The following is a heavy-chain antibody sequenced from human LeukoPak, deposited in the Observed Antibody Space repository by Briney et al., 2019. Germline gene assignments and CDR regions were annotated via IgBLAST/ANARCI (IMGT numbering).Heavy chain of an antibody. D-gene: IGHD6-19*01. CDR1: GFTVSRFD. CDR3: ARADTSGWYKSGFDY. CDR2: ISIAGDT. Sequence: GGSLRLSCAASGFTVSRFDIHWVRQGARKGLEWVSGISIAGDTYYPDSVKGRFTISRENAKNSMYLQMNSLRVEDTAVYYCARADTSGWYKSGFDYWGQGTLVTVSS. J-gene: IGHJ4*02. V-gene: IGHV3-13*01.